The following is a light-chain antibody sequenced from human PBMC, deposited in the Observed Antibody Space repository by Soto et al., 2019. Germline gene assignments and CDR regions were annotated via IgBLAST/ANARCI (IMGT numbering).Light chain of an antibody. J-gene: IGLJ2*01. V-gene: IGLV2-14*01. CDR3: SSYTSNNTQV. CDR1: SSDVGGYNY. Sequence: QSVLTQPASLSGSPGQSITISCTGTSSDVGGYNYVSWYQQHPGTAPKLMIYDVSNRPSGVSNRFSGSKSGNTASLTISGLQAEDEADYYCSSYTSNNTQVFGGGTKLTVL. CDR2: DVS.